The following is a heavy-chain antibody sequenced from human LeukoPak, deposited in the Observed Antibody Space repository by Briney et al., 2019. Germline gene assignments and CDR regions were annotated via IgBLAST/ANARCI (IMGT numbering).Heavy chain of an antibody. CDR2: ISAYNGNA. CDR3: ARVTPGEGTLDY. V-gene: IGHV1-18*01. CDR1: GYTFTSYG. J-gene: IGHJ4*02. D-gene: IGHD3-10*01. Sequence: VASVKVSCKASGYTFTSYGISWVRQAPGQGLEWMGWISAYNGNANYAQKLQGRVTMTTDTSTSTAYMELRSLRSDDTAVYYCARVTPGEGTLDYWGQGTLVTVSS.